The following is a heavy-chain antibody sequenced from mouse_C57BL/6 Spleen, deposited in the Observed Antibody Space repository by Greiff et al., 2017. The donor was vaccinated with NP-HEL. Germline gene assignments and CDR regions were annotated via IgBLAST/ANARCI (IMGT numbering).Heavy chain of an antibody. CDR3: ARSTMVTTGGAWFAY. Sequence: QVQLQQSGAELVRPGTSVKASCKASGYAFTNYLIEWVKQRPGQGLEWIGVINPGSGGTNYNEKFKGKATLTADKSSSTAYMQLSSLTSEDSAVYFCARSTMVTTGGAWFAYWGQGTLVTVSA. D-gene: IGHD2-2*01. V-gene: IGHV1-54*01. CDR1: GYAFTNYL. CDR2: INPGSGGT. J-gene: IGHJ3*01.